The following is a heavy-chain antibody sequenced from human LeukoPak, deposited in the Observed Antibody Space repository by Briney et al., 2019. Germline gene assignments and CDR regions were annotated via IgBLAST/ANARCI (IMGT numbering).Heavy chain of an antibody. D-gene: IGHD6-19*01. CDR1: GFTFSSYS. Sequence: GGSLRLSCAASGFTFSSYSMNWVRQAPGKGLEWVSYISSSSSTIYYADSVKGRFTISRDNSKNTLYLQMNSLRAEDTAVYYCASAVAYDAFDIWGQGTMVTVSS. CDR3: ASAVAYDAFDI. CDR2: ISSSSSTI. V-gene: IGHV3-48*01. J-gene: IGHJ3*02.